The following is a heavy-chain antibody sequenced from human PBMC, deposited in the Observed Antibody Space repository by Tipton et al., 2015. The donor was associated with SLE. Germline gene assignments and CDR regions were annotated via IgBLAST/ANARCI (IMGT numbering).Heavy chain of an antibody. Sequence: SLRLSCEASGFTFNSYAMSWVRQTPGKGLQWVSAISGSGRTTYSADSGYFADSVKARFTISRDNSKNTLYLQINSLRDEDTAVYYCAKGQYYFDYWGQGTLVTVSS. CDR2: ISGSGRTTYSADSG. D-gene: IGHD6-19*01. V-gene: IGHV3-23*01. J-gene: IGHJ4*02. CDR3: AKGQYYFDY. CDR1: GFTFNSYA.